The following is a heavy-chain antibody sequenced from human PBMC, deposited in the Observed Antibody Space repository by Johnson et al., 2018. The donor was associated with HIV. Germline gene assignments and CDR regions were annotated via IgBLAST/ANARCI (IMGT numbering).Heavy chain of an antibody. J-gene: IGHJ3*02. D-gene: IGHD6-6*01. CDR1: GFTFSTYA. CDR3: AKAEYCDI. Sequence: QVQLVESGGGVVQPGRSLRLSCEASGFTFSTYAMHWVRQAPGKGLEWVAVISYDGSNKYYADSVKGRFTISRDNSKNTLYLQMNSLRTEDTAVYYCAKAEYCDIWGQGTMVTVSS. V-gene: IGHV3-30*04. CDR2: ISYDGSNK.